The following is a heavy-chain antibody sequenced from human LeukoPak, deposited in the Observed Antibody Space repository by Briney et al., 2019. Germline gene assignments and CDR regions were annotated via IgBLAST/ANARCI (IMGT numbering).Heavy chain of an antibody. Sequence: PSETLSLTCTVSGGSISGYYWSWIRQPPGKGLEWIGYIYYSGSTNYNSSLKSRVTISVDTSKSQFSLKLSSVTAADTAVYYCARRGYYYYYGMDVWGQGTTVTVSS. CDR3: ARRGYYYYYGMDV. CDR1: GGSISGYY. J-gene: IGHJ6*02. V-gene: IGHV4-59*08. CDR2: IYYSGST.